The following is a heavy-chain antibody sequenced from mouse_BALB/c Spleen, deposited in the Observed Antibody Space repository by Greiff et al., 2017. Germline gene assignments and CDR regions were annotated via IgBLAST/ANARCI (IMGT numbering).Heavy chain of an antibody. V-gene: IGHV2-5-1*01. J-gene: IGHJ4*01. Sequence: QVQLQQSGPSLVQPSQSLSITCTVSGFSLTSYGVHWVRQSPGKGLEWLGVIWRGGSTDYNAAFMSRLSISKDNSKSQVFLKLNSLQTDDTATYYCANDGYYAMDYWGQGTSVTVSS. CDR3: ANDGYYAMDY. CDR1: GFSLTSYG. D-gene: IGHD2-3*01. CDR2: IWRGGST.